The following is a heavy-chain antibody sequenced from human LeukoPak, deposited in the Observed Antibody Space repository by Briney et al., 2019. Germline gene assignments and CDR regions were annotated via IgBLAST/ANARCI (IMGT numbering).Heavy chain of an antibody. J-gene: IGHJ5*02. Sequence: GGSLRLSCAASGFTSSSYEMNWVRQAPGKGLEWVSYISSSGSTIYYADSVKGRFTISRDNAKNSLYLQMNSLRAEDTAVYYCAREVVEAATPPAWFDPWGQGTLVTVSS. D-gene: IGHD2-15*01. CDR2: ISSSGSTI. CDR1: GFTSSSYE. V-gene: IGHV3-48*03. CDR3: AREVVEAATPPAWFDP.